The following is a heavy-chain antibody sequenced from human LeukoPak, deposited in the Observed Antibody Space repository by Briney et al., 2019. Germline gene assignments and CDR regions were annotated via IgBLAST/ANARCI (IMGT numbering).Heavy chain of an antibody. Sequence: GGSLRVSCAASGFTFTNYAMSWVRQAPGKGLEWVSIISGSVGRAYYADSVKGRFTISRDNSKNTLYLQLNSLRAEDTAAYYCAKGCGGDCYHFDYWGQGTQVTVSS. V-gene: IGHV3-23*01. D-gene: IGHD2-21*02. CDR3: AKGCGGDCYHFDY. CDR1: GFTFTNYA. J-gene: IGHJ4*02. CDR2: ISGSVGRA.